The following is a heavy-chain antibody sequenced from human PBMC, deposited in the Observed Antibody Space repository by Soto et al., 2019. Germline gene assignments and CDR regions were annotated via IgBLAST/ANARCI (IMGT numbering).Heavy chain of an antibody. CDR3: ARWYYYGSGSYRY. Sequence: ASVKVSCKASGGTFSSYAISWVRQAPGQGLEWMGGIIPIFGTANYAQKFQGRVTITADESTSTAYMELSGLRSEDTAVYYCARWYYYGSGSYRYWGQGTLVTVSS. V-gene: IGHV1-69*13. CDR2: IIPIFGTA. J-gene: IGHJ4*02. CDR1: GGTFSSYA. D-gene: IGHD3-10*01.